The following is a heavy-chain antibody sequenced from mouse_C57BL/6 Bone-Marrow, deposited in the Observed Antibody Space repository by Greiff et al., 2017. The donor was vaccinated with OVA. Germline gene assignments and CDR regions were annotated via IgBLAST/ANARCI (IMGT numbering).Heavy chain of an antibody. J-gene: IGHJ4*01. Sequence: EVQLVESGGGLVKPGGSLKLSCAASGFTFSDYGMHWVRQAPEKGLEWVAYISRGSSTIYYADTVKGRFTLSRDNAKHTLFLQMTSLRSEDTAMYYCERRGQTAQATGAMDYWGQGTSVTVSS. D-gene: IGHD3-2*02. CDR2: ISRGSSTI. CDR1: GFTFSDYG. CDR3: ERRGQTAQATGAMDY. V-gene: IGHV5-17*01.